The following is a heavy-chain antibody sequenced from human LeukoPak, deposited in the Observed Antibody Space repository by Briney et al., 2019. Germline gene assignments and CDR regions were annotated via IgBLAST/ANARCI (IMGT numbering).Heavy chain of an antibody. D-gene: IGHD1-1*01. V-gene: IGHV1-8*02. CDR2: MNPNIGNT. CDR1: GYTFTSYG. Sequence: ASVKVSCKASGYTFTSYGISWVRQAPGQGLEWIGWMNPNIGNTGYAQKFQGRVTMTRDISISTAYMELSSLRSEDTAVYYCARRGTTPFGYWGQGTLVTVSS. J-gene: IGHJ4*02. CDR3: ARRGTTPFGY.